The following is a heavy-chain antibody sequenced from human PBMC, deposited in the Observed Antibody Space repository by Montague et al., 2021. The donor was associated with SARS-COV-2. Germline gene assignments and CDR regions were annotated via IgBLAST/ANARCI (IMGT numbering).Heavy chain of an antibody. D-gene: IGHD6-13*01. Sequence: SETLSLTCAVYGGSFCGYYWSWIRQPPGKGLEWIGEINHSGSTNYNPSLKSRVTISVDTSKNQFSLKLSSVTAAGTAVYYCARGPHSSSWHYYYYYGMDVWGQGTTVTVSS. J-gene: IGHJ6*02. CDR3: ARGPHSSSWHYYYYYGMDV. V-gene: IGHV4-34*01. CDR2: INHSGST. CDR1: GGSFCGYY.